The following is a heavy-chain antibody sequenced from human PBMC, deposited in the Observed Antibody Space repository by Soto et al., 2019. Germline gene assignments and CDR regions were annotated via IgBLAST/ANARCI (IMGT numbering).Heavy chain of an antibody. CDR2: INPILSMS. Sequence: ASVKVSCKASGDTFSFYTINWVRQAPGLGLEWVGRINPILSMSNYAQKSQGRVTMTADKSTNTAYMELRSLRSEDTAMYFCATSYGSGYRAFDSWGQGALVTVSS. V-gene: IGHV1-69*02. CDR3: ATSYGSGYRAFDS. CDR1: GDTFSFYT. D-gene: IGHD3-10*01. J-gene: IGHJ4*02.